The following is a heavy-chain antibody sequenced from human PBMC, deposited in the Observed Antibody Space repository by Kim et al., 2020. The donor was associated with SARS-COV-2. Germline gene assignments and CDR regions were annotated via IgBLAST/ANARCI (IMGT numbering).Heavy chain of an antibody. Sequence: SETLSLTCTVSGGSISSYYWSWIRQPPGKGLEWIGYIYYSGSTNYNPSLKSRVTISVDTSKNQFSLKLSSVTAADTAVYYCARGNGDSFDYWGQGTLVTVSS. J-gene: IGHJ4*02. CDR2: IYYSGST. V-gene: IGHV4-59*01. CDR1: GGSISSYY. D-gene: IGHD4-17*01. CDR3: ARGNGDSFDY.